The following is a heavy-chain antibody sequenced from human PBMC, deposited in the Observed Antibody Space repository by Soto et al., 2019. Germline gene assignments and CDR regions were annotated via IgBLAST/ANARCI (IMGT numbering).Heavy chain of an antibody. D-gene: IGHD3-3*01. CDR2: IKQDGSED. V-gene: IGHV3-7*01. CDR1: GFIFSSYW. J-gene: IGHJ4*02. Sequence: GGSLRLSCAASGFIFSSYWMTWVRQAPGKGLEWVANIKQDGSEDYYVDSVKGRFTISRDNAKNSLFLQMNSLRAEDMAVYYCARVVYEFWSGYYTGFYFDSWGQRTLVTVSS. CDR3: ARVVYEFWSGYYTGFYFDS.